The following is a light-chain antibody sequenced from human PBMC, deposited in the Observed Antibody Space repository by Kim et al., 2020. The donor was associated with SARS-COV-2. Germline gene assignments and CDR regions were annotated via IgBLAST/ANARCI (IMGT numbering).Light chain of an antibody. CDR1: SGHY. CDR3: LLVYGETRV. V-gene: IGLV7-46*01. J-gene: IGLJ2*01. CDR2: NTV. Sequence: SGHYPYWFQQKPGQAPKTLIYNTVNKHSWTPARFSGSLLGDKAALTLSGAQPEDEAEYYCLLVYGETRVFGGGTKVTVL.